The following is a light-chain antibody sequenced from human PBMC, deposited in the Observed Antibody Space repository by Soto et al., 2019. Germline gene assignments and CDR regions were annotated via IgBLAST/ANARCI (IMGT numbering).Light chain of an antibody. CDR3: QQYKSYWT. Sequence: IQMTQSPSTLSASVGDRVTITCRASEVISTWLAWYQQKPGKAPNLLIYKASTLQSGVPSRFSGSGSGTEFTLTISSLQPDDFATYYCQQYKSYWTFGQGTKVEIK. CDR1: EVISTW. CDR2: KAS. V-gene: IGKV1-5*03. J-gene: IGKJ1*01.